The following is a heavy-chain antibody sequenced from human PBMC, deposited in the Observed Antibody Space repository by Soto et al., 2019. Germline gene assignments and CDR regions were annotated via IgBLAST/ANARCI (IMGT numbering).Heavy chain of an antibody. CDR2: INPNSGGT. CDR1: GYTFTGYY. D-gene: IGHD6-19*01. J-gene: IGHJ6*02. V-gene: IGHV1-2*04. CDR3: ARDLSEEGGVAGTRYYYYYGMDV. Sequence: ASVKVSCKASGYTFTGYYMHWVRQAPGQGLEWMGWINPNSGGTNYAQKFQGWVTMTRDTSISTAYMELSRLRSDDTAVYYCARDLSEEGGVAGTRYYYYYGMDVWGQGTTVTVSS.